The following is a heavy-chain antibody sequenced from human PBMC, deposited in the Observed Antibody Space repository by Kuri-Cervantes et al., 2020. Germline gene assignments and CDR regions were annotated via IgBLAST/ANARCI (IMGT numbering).Heavy chain of an antibody. V-gene: IGHV4-34*01. CDR1: GESLSVYY. CDR2: IYYSGST. D-gene: IGHD3-3*01. CDR3: ARGLGSGYYIPGFDY. J-gene: IGHJ4*02. Sequence: SETLSLTCAVYGESLSVYYWGWIRQPPGKGLEWIGSIYYSGSTYYNPSLKSRVTISIDTSKNQSSLKLTSVTAADTAVYYCARGLGSGYYIPGFDYWGQGTLVTVSS.